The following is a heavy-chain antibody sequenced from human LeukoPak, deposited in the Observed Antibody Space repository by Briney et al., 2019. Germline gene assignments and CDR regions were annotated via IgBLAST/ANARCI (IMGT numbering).Heavy chain of an antibody. CDR3: AREQLSAFDI. D-gene: IGHD6-6*01. V-gene: IGHV3-20*04. J-gene: IGHJ3*02. Sequence: AGGSLRLSCAASGFTFSSYAMSWVRQAPGKGLEWVSGINWNGGSTGYADSVKGRFTISRDNAKNSLYLQMNSLRAEDTALYYCAREQLSAFDIWGQGTMVTVSS. CDR1: GFTFSSYA. CDR2: INWNGGST.